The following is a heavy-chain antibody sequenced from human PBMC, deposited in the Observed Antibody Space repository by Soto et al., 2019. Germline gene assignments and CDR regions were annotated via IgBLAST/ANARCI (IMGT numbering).Heavy chain of an antibody. V-gene: IGHV4-59*01. D-gene: IGHD2-8*01. CDR1: AGSISSYD. CDR3: ARVNVLRTRYYFDY. J-gene: IGHJ4*02. CDR2: IYYSGST. Sequence: PSETLSLTCTVSAGSISSYDWSWIRQPPGKGLEWIGYIYYSGSTNYNPSLKSRVTISVDTSKNQFSLKLSSVTAADTAVYYCARVNVLRTRYYFDYWGQGTLVTVSS.